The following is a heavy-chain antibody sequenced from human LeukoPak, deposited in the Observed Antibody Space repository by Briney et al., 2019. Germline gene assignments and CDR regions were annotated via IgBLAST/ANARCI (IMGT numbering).Heavy chain of an antibody. Sequence: SSETLSLTCTVSGGSISSYYWSWIRQPPGKGLEWIGYIYYSGSTNYNPSLKSRVTISADTSKNQFSLKLSSVTAADTAVYFCARHEGYSYAFAYWGQGTLVTVSS. J-gene: IGHJ4*02. D-gene: IGHD5-18*01. V-gene: IGHV4-59*08. CDR1: GGSISSYY. CDR3: ARHEGYSYAFAY. CDR2: IYYSGST.